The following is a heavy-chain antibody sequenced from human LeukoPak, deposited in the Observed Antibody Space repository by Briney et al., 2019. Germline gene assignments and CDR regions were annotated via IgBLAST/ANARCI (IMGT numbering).Heavy chain of an antibody. J-gene: IGHJ3*02. CDR3: ARDCSSTSCYTFGAFDI. CDR1: GGSISSYS. V-gene: IGHV4-4*07. D-gene: IGHD2-2*02. CDR2: IYTSGTT. Sequence: SETLSLTCIVSGGSISSYSWTWIRQPAGEGLEWIGRIYTSGTTNYNPSLKSRVTISVDTSKNQFSLKLSSVTAADTAVYYCARDCSSTSCYTFGAFDIWGQGTMVTVSS.